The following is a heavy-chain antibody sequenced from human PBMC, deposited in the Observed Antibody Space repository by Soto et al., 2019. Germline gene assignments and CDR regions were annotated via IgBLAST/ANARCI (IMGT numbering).Heavy chain of an antibody. CDR1: GFTFSNYG. CDR2: ISSGGGNT. D-gene: IGHD3-9*01. Sequence: EVQLLESGGGLVQPGGSLRLSCEGSGFTFSNYGMAWVRQAPGKGLEWVSTISSGGGNTHYADSVRGRFTISRDNSKXXXXXXXXXXXXXXXXXXXXXXDNGTPETGQHFDYWGQGTLVTVSS. J-gene: IGHJ4*02. V-gene: IGHV3-23*01. CDR3: XXDNGTPETGQHFDY.